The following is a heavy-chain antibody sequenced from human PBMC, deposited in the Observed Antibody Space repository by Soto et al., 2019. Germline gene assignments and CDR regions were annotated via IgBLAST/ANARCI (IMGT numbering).Heavy chain of an antibody. J-gene: IGHJ6*02. CDR2: ISYSGST. V-gene: IGHV4-59*01. CDR3: ARDRTYYYGGTDYFGMDV. CDR1: GGSISSYY. Sequence: QVQLQESGPGLVKPSATLSLICTVSGGSISSYYWSWIRQPPGKGLEWIGYISYSGSTNYNPSLTGRVTISVDTFKNQFSLKLSSVTAADTAVYYCARDRTYYYGGTDYFGMDVWGRGTTVTVSS. D-gene: IGHD3-10*01.